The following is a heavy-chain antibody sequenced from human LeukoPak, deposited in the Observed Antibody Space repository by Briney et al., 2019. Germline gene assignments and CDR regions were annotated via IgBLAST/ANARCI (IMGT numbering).Heavy chain of an antibody. CDR3: ARASSGWYLYWFDP. J-gene: IGHJ5*02. D-gene: IGHD6-19*01. V-gene: IGHV1-2*02. Sequence: ASVKVSCKASGYTFTSYAMNWVRQAPGQGLEWMGWINPNSGGTNYAQKFQGRVTMTRDTSISTAYMELSRLRSDDTAVYYCARASSGWYLYWFDPWGQGTLVTVSS. CDR1: GYTFTSYA. CDR2: INPNSGGT.